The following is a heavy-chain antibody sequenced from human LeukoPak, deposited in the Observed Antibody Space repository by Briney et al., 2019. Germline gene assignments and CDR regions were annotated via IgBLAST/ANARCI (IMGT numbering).Heavy chain of an antibody. CDR3: AKDLRTGLVVIGFDY. CDR2: ISGSVGST. D-gene: IGHD3-22*01. Sequence: GGSLRLSCAASGFIFSSYAMSWVRQAPGKGLEWVSAISGSVGSTYYADSVKGRFTISRDNSKNTLYLQMNSLRAEDTAVYHCAKDLRTGLVVIGFDYWGQGTLVTVSS. V-gene: IGHV3-23*01. CDR1: GFIFSSYA. J-gene: IGHJ4*02.